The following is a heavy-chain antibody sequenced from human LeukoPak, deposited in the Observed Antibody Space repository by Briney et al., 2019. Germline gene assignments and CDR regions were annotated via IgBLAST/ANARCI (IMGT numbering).Heavy chain of an antibody. V-gene: IGHV5-51*01. CDR2: IYPGDSDT. D-gene: IGHD6-19*01. CDR3: ARQAVSGPYDAFDT. Sequence: GESLKISCEGSGYSFINYWIGWVRQMPGKGLEWTGIIYPGDSDTRYSPSFQGQVTISADKSITTAYLRWSSLKASDTAIYYCARQAVSGPYDAFDTWGQGTLVTVSS. CDR1: GYSFINYW. J-gene: IGHJ3*02.